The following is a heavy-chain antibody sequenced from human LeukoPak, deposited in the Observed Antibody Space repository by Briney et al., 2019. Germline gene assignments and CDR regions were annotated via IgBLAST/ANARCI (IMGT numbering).Heavy chain of an antibody. CDR2: IYSGGST. CDR1: GFTVSNNY. CDR3: ARDRASGSYYYFDY. J-gene: IGHJ4*02. Sequence: PGGSLRLSCAASGFTVSNNYMSWVRQAPGKGLEWVSVIYSGGSTYYADSVKGRFTTSRDNSKNTLYLQMNSLRAEDTAVYYCARDRASGSYYYFDYWGQGTLVTVSS. V-gene: IGHV3-53*01. D-gene: IGHD1-26*01.